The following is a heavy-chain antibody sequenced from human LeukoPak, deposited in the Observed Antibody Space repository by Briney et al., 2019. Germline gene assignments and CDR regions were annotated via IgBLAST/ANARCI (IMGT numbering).Heavy chain of an antibody. D-gene: IGHD5-24*01. CDR2: IYPGDSET. V-gene: IGHV5-51*01. J-gene: IGHJ3*02. Sequence: GESLKISCKGSGYSFTSYWIAWVRQMPGEGLEWMGIIYPGDSETRYSPSFQGQVTISADKSITTAYLQWGSLKALDTAMYYCTRSPRDGYHDAFDIWGQGTMVTVFS. CDR3: TRSPRDGYHDAFDI. CDR1: GYSFTSYW.